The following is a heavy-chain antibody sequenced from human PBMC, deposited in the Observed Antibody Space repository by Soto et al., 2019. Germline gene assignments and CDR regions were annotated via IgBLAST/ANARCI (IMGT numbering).Heavy chain of an antibody. CDR3: VREGHYYFDY. V-gene: IGHV3-23*01. J-gene: IGHJ4*02. CDR2: ISGNGGST. Sequence: GGSLRLSCAASGFTFSSYAMSWVRQAPGKGLEWVSTISGNGGSTHYADSVKGRFTISRDGAKNSVYLQMSSLRPEDMAVYKCVREGHYYFDYWGQGALVTVSS. CDR1: GFTFSSYA.